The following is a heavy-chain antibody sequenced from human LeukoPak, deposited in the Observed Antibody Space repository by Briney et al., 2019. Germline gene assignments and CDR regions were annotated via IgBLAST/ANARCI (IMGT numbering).Heavy chain of an antibody. J-gene: IGHJ4*02. CDR3: TRDYGGMGY. D-gene: IGHD4-23*01. CDR1: GFSFSSYG. Sequence: GGTLRLSCAASGFSFSSYGMTWVRQAPGKGLEWVGFIRSKAYGGTTEYAASVKGRFTISRDDSKSIAYLQMNSLKTEDTAVYYCTRDYGGMGYWGQGTLVTVSS. CDR2: IRSKAYGGTT. V-gene: IGHV3-49*04.